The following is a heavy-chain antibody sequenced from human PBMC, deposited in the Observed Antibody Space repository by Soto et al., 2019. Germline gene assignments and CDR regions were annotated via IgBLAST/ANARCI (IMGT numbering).Heavy chain of an antibody. CDR3: ARIGYQLLWPDY. CDR1: GGSISSGGYY. J-gene: IGHJ4*02. CDR2: IYYSGST. Sequence: QVQLQESGPGLVKPSQTLSLTCTVSGGSISSGGYYWIWIRQHPGKGLEGIGYIYYSGSTYYNPSLKSRVTISVYTSKNQFSLKLSSVTAADTAVYYCARIGYQLLWPDYWGQGTLVTVSS. V-gene: IGHV4-31*03. D-gene: IGHD2-2*01.